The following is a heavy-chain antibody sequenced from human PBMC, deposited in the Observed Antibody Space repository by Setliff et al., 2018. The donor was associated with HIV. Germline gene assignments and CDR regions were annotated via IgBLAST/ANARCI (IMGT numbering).Heavy chain of an antibody. V-gene: IGHV3-74*01. CDR2: VNNDGTDT. CDR1: GFTFNSYW. CDR3: VRDTFDGRSYYGWDV. Sequence: PGGSLRLSCVASGFTFNSYWMYWVRQAPGKGLVCVSRVNNDGTDTIYADSVKGRFTISRDNAKSTVYLQMGSLRTEDTAVYYCVRDTFDGRSYYGWDVWGQGTTVTVSS. J-gene: IGHJ6*02. D-gene: IGHD3-9*01.